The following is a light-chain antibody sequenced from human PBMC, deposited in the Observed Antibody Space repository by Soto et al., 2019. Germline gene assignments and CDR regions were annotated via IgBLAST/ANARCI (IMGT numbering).Light chain of an antibody. V-gene: IGKV1-5*03. CDR3: QQRSNWPWT. J-gene: IGKJ1*01. CDR2: KAS. CDR1: QSISTW. Sequence: DIQMTQSHSTLSASVGARVTITCRASQSISTWLAWYQQNPGKAPKLLIYKASSLESGVPSRFSGSGSGTEFTLTISGLQPDDFAVYYCQQRSNWPWTFGQGTKVDIK.